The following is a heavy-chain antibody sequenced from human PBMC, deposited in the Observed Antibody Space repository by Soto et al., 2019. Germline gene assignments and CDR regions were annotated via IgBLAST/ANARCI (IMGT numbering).Heavy chain of an antibody. CDR1: GFTFDDYA. CDR3: AKDILTFGVVLSPYFDY. J-gene: IGHJ4*02. CDR2: ISWNSGSI. D-gene: IGHD3-3*01. V-gene: IGHV3-9*01. Sequence: EVQLVESGGGLVQPGRSLRLSCAASGFTFDDYAMHWVRQAPGKGLEWVSGISWNSGSIGYADSVKGRFTISRDNAKNSLYLQMNSLRAEDTDLYYCAKDILTFGVVLSPYFDYWGQGTLVTVSS.